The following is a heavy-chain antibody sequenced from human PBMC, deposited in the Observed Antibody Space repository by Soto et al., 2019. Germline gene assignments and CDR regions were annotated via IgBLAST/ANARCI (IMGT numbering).Heavy chain of an antibody. V-gene: IGHV3-30*18. CDR3: AKDHYYYGSGSLDY. J-gene: IGHJ4*02. D-gene: IGHD3-10*01. CDR1: GFTFSSYG. Sequence: GGSLRLSCAASGFTFSSYGMHWVRQAPGKGLEWVAVISYDGSNKYYADSVKGRFTISRDNSKNTLYLQMNSPRAEDTAVYYCAKDHYYYGSGSLDYWGQGTLVTVSS. CDR2: ISYDGSNK.